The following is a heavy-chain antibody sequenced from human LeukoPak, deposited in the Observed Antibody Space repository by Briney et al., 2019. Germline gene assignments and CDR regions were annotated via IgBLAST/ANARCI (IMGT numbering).Heavy chain of an antibody. Sequence: GGSLRLSCAASGFTFSRYWMSWVRQAPGKGLDWVANIKPDGSEKYYVDSVKGRFTISRDNAKNSLYLQMNSLRAEDTAVYYCARDNSGSDPEHWARWGQGTLVIVSS. J-gene: IGHJ4*02. CDR3: ARDNSGSDPEHWAR. CDR2: IKPDGSEK. V-gene: IGHV3-7*05. D-gene: IGHD5-12*01. CDR1: GFTFSRYW.